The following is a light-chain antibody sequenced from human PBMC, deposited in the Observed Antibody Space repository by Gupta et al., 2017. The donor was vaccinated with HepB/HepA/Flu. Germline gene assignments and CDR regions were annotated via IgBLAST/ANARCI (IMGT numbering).Light chain of an antibody. V-gene: IGKV1-39*01. Sequence: DIQMTQSPSSLSASVGDRVTITCRASQSISDYLNWYQQKPGKAPNLLIYDASSLQSGVPSRFSGSGSGTDFTLTSSSPQPEDFATYYFQQTYSSPAFGQGTKVEIK. CDR3: QQTYSSPA. CDR1: QSISDY. J-gene: IGKJ1*01. CDR2: DAS.